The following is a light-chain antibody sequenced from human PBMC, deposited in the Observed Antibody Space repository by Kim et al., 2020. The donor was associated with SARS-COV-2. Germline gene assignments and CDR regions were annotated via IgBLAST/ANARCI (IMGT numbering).Light chain of an antibody. V-gene: IGLV1-36*01. J-gene: IGLJ3*02. CDR3: AAWDDRLNGPV. CDR2: YDD. CDR1: SSNIGNNA. Sequence: RQRVTISCSGSSSNIGNNAVNWYQQLPGKAPKLLIYYDDLLPPGVSDRFSGSKSGTSASLAISGLQSEDEADYYCAAWDDRLNGPVFGGGTQLTVL.